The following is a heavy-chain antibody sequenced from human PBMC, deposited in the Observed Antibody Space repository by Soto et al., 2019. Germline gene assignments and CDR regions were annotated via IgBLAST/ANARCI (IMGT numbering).Heavy chain of an antibody. Sequence: ASVKVSCKVSGYTLTELSMHWVRQAPGKGLEWMGGFDPEDGETVYAQEFQGRVAMTEDTSTDTAYMELSSLRSEDTAVYYCTTGQRPIRFLEWLSRYYFDFWGQGTLVTVSS. D-gene: IGHD3-3*01. CDR1: GYTLTELS. CDR3: TTGQRPIRFLEWLSRYYFDF. CDR2: FDPEDGET. V-gene: IGHV1-24*01. J-gene: IGHJ4*02.